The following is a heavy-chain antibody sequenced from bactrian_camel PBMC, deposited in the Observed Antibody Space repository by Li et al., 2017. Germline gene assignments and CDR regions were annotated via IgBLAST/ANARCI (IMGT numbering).Heavy chain of an antibody. CDR2: IYTGDGTT. J-gene: IGHJ4*01. CDR1: GDTDPVPY. Sequence: HEQLVESGGGSVQSGGSLRLSCTASGDTDPVPYMGWIRRTPGKKREGVAAIYTGDGTTYYGDSWKGRFIISQDAAKNTVYLQMNSLEPEDTGMYFCAAEVSFRIWFDAEYPYDEWGQGTQVTVS. D-gene: IGHD1*01. CDR3: AAEVSFRIWFDAEYPYDE. V-gene: IGHV3S54*01.